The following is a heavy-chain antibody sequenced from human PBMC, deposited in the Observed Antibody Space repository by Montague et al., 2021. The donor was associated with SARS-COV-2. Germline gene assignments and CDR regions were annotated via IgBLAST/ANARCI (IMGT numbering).Heavy chain of an antibody. CDR3: ARGAPGY. CDR2: TNYGGST. CDR1: GGSFSDYH. Sequence: LSLTCAVYGGSFSDYHWTWIRQSPGGGLEWIGQTNYGGSTKYNPSLRSRVTISIDTSKNQFSLKLTSVTAADTAVYYCARGAPGYWGQGTLVTVSS. D-gene: IGHD1-1*01. V-gene: IGHV4-34*01. J-gene: IGHJ4*02.